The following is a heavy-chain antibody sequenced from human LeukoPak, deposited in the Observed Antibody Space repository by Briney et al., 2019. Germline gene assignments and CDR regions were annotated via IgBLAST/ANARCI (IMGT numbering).Heavy chain of an antibody. Sequence: SETLSLTRTVSGGPLSSGGYYWGWIPQPPGKGLEWDGHYHCCGSTYYKPSLQSRVTISVDTSKNQVSLKLSSVAAADTAVYYCARDLDFWGQGTLVTVCS. D-gene: IGHD1-1*01. V-gene: IGHV4-31*02. CDR2: YHCCGST. CDR1: GGPLSSGGYY. CDR3: ARDLDF. J-gene: IGHJ4*02.